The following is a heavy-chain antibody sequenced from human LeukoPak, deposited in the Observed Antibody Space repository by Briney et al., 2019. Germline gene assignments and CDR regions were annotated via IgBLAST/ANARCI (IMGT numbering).Heavy chain of an antibody. Sequence: SETLSLTCTVSGGSISSGGYYWSWIRQHPGKGLEWIGYIYYSGSTYYNPSLKSRVTISVDTSKNQFSLKLSSVTAADTAVYFCARYNRDSGGYGMDVWGQGTTVTVSS. D-gene: IGHD3-10*01. CDR2: IYYSGST. CDR3: ARYNRDSGGYGMDV. CDR1: GGSISSGGYY. J-gene: IGHJ6*02. V-gene: IGHV4-31*03.